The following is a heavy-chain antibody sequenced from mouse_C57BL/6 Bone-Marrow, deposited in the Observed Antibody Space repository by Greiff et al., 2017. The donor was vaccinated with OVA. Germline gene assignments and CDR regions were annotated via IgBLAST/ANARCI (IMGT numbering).Heavy chain of an antibody. CDR1: GFNIKDYY. D-gene: IGHD1-1*01. V-gene: IGHV14-2*01. CDR3: ARRGSSYGYFDV. J-gene: IGHJ1*03. Sequence: VQLQQSGAELVKPGASVKLSCTASGFNIKDYYMHWVKQRTEQGLEWIGRIDPEDGETKYAPNFQGKATITADTSSNTSYLQLSSLTSENTAVYYGARRGSSYGYFDVWGTGTTVTVSS. CDR2: IDPEDGET.